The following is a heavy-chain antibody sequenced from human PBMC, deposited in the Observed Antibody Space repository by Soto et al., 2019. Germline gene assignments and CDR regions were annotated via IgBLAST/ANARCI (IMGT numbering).Heavy chain of an antibody. Sequence: PGGSLRLSCAASGFTVSSNYMSWVRQAPGKGLEWVSVIYSGGSTYYADSVKGRFTISRDNSKNTLYLQMNSLRAEDTAVYYCARSIVGAAPNYYYYGMDVWGQGTTVTVS. CDR2: IYSGGST. CDR1: GFTVSSNY. V-gene: IGHV3-53*01. J-gene: IGHJ6*02. D-gene: IGHD1-26*01. CDR3: ARSIVGAAPNYYYYGMDV.